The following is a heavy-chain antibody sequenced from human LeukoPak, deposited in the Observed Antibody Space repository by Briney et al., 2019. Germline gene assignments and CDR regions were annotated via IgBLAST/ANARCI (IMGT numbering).Heavy chain of an antibody. CDR3: ARGGYYGSGSYDL. V-gene: IGHV4-34*01. D-gene: IGHD3-10*01. Sequence: SETLSLTCAVYGGSFSGYYWSWIRQPPGKGLEWIGEINHSGSTNSNPSLKSRVTISVGMSNNQSSLKLSSVTAADTAMYFCARGGYYGSGSYDLWGQGTLVTVSS. CDR2: INHSGST. CDR1: GGSFSGYY. J-gene: IGHJ5*02.